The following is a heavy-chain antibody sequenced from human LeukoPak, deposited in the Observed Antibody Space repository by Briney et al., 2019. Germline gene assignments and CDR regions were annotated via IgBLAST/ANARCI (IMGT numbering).Heavy chain of an antibody. Sequence: GASVKVSCKASGYTFTSYDINWVRQAPGQGLEWMGWINPNSGGTNYAQKFQGWVTMTRDTSISTAYMELSRLRSDDTAVYYCARGGDSGNGSGYSYGYDYYYGMDVWGQGTTVTVSS. V-gene: IGHV1-2*04. CDR3: ARGGDSGNGSGYSYGYDYYYGMDV. CDR1: GYTFTSYD. CDR2: INPNSGGT. J-gene: IGHJ6*02. D-gene: IGHD5-18*01.